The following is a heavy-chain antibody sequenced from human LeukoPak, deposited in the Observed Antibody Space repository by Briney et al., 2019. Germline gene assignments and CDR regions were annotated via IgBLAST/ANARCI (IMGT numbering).Heavy chain of an antibody. V-gene: IGHV3-33*06. CDR1: GFTFSSYG. CDR2: IWYDGSNK. D-gene: IGHD3-22*01. J-gene: IGHJ4*02. Sequence: GGSLRLSCAASGFTFSSYGMHWVRQAPGKGLEWVAVIWYDGSNKYYADSVKGRFTISRDNSKNTLYLQMNSLRAEDTAVYYCAKESYDSSFDCWGQGALVTVSS. CDR3: AKESYDSSFDC.